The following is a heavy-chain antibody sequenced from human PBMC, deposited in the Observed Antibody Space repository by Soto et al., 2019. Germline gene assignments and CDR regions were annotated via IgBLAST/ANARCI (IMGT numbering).Heavy chain of an antibody. CDR2: ISYDGSNK. V-gene: IGHV3-30*18. CDR1: GFTFSSYG. Sequence: GGSLRLSCASSGFTFSSYGMHWVRQAPGKGLEWVAVISYDGSNKYYADSVKGRFTISRDNSKNTLYLQMNSLRAEDTAVYYCAKAQYYGSGPTDYYGMDVWGQGTTVTVSS. CDR3: AKAQYYGSGPTDYYGMDV. D-gene: IGHD3-10*01. J-gene: IGHJ6*02.